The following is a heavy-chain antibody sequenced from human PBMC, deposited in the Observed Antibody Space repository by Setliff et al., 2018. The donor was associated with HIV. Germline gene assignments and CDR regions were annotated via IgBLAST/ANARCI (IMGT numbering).Heavy chain of an antibody. CDR3: ARERKVYPPPLANYYFDY. Sequence: SVKVSCKASGGTFSSYGITWVRQAPGQGLEWMGLIHPSTGNTYYTQKFQGRVTITADKSTSTAYMELSSLRSEDTAVYYCARERKVYPPPLANYYFDYWGQGTLVTSPQ. D-gene: IGHD1-20*01. J-gene: IGHJ4*02. V-gene: IGHV1-69*10. CDR2: IHPSTGNT. CDR1: GGTFSSYG.